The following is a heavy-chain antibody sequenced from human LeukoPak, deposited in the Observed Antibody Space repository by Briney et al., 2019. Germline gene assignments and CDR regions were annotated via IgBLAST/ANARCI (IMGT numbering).Heavy chain of an antibody. CDR1: GFTFSNYE. CDR3: AREATVTRDYVDY. Sequence: GGSLSLSCAASGFTFSNYEMNWVRQAPGKGLEWLSYISGSGRTIYYADSVKGRFTISRDNAKNSLYLQMNSLRAEDTAVYYCAREATVTRDYVDYWCQGTLVTVSS. D-gene: IGHD4-17*01. V-gene: IGHV3-48*03. CDR2: ISGSGRTI. J-gene: IGHJ4*02.